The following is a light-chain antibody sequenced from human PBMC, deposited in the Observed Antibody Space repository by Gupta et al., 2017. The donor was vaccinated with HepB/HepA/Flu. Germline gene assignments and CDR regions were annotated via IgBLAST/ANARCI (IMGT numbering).Light chain of an antibody. Sequence: SALTQPASVSGSPVQSITISCTGSSSDIGDNKYVSWYQQHPGKAPQLMIYDVSTRPSGVSNRFSGSKSGNTASLTISGLQAEDDGDYYCSSHTRSNTWVFGGGTKLTVL. CDR1: SSDIGDNKY. CDR2: DVS. J-gene: IGLJ3*02. CDR3: SSHTRSNTWV. V-gene: IGLV2-14*03.